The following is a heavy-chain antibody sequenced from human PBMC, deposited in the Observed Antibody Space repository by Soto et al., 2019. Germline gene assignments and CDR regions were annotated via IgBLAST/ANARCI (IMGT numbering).Heavy chain of an antibody. CDR1: GFTFSSYW. V-gene: IGHV3-74*01. Sequence: PGGSLRLSCAASGFTFSSYWMHWVRQAPGKGLVWVSRINSDGSSTSYADSVKGRFTISRDNAKNTLYLQMNSLRAEDTAVYYCARDPGLSPIPYYDFWSGSDDAFDIWGQGTMVTVSS. J-gene: IGHJ3*02. CDR3: ARDPGLSPIPYYDFWSGSDDAFDI. D-gene: IGHD3-3*01. CDR2: INSDGSST.